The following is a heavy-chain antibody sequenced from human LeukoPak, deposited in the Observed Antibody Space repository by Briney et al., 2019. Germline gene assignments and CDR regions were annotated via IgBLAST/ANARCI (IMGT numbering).Heavy chain of an antibody. CDR1: GFTFSDYY. CDR2: ISSSSSYT. Sequence: GGSLRLSCAASGFTFSDYYMSWIRQAPGKGLEWVSYISSSSSYTNYADSVKGRFTISRDNAENSLYLQMNSLRAEDTAVYYCARSQKEMDIVVVVAAYFDYWGQGTLVTVSS. D-gene: IGHD2-15*01. V-gene: IGHV3-11*03. J-gene: IGHJ4*02. CDR3: ARSQKEMDIVVVVAAYFDY.